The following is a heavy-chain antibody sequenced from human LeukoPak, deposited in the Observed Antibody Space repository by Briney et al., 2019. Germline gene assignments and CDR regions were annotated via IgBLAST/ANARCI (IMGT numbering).Heavy chain of an antibody. CDR2: IYTSGST. Sequence: PSETLSLTCTVSGGSLSSYYWSWIRQPAGKGLEWIGRIYTSGSTNYNPSLKSRVIMSVGTSKNQFSLKLSSVSAADTAVYYWARGRADYFDSSGYYFDYWGQGTLVTVSS. CDR3: ARGRADYFDSSGYYFDY. V-gene: IGHV4-4*07. J-gene: IGHJ4*02. CDR1: GGSLSSYY. D-gene: IGHD3-22*01.